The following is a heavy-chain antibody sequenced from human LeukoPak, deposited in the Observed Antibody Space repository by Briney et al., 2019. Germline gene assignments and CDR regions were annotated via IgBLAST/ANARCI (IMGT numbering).Heavy chain of an antibody. CDR1: GYTFTSYG. D-gene: IGHD3-10*01. CDR2: IIPILGIA. J-gene: IGHJ5*02. V-gene: IGHV1-69*04. CDR3: ARDKVRGVIQFDP. Sequence: ASVKVSCKASGYTFTSYGISWVRQAPGQGLEWMGRIIPILGIANYAQKFQGRVTITADKSTSTAYMELSSLRSEDTAVYYCARDKVRGVIQFDPWGQGTLVTVSS.